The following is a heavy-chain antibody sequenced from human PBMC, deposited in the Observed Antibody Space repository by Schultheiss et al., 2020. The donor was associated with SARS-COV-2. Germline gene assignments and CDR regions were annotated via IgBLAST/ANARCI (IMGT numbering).Heavy chain of an antibody. Sequence: SQTLSLTCTVSGGSISSYYWSWIRQPPGKGLEWIGDIYYSGRIFYNPSLKSRLTISVEMSKNQFSLKLTSLTAADTAIYYCARGNDFVYFFDSWGQGTLVTVSS. J-gene: IGHJ4*02. V-gene: IGHV4-59*08. CDR2: IYYSGRI. CDR3: ARGNDFVYFFDS. CDR1: GGSISSYY. D-gene: IGHD3-3*01.